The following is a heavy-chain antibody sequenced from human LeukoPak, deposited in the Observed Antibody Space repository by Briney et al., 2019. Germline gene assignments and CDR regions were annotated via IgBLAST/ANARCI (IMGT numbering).Heavy chain of an antibody. CDR1: GFTFSSYS. Sequence: GGSLRLSCAASGFTFSSYSLNWVRQAPGKGLEWVSFISSSSITIYYADSVKGRFTISRDNAEKSLYLQMNSLRAEDTAVYYCARDRGGSYSAIDYWGQGTLVTASS. CDR3: ARDRGGSYSAIDY. V-gene: IGHV3-48*04. CDR2: ISSSSITI. J-gene: IGHJ4*02. D-gene: IGHD2-15*01.